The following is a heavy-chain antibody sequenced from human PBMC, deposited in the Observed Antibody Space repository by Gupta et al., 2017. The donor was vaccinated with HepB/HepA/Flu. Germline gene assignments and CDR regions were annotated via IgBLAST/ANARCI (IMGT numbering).Heavy chain of an antibody. CDR3: AAGGGWSFDH. D-gene: IGHD4-23*01. J-gene: IGHJ4*02. CDR2: IKQDGSQG. CDR1: GFTFNNYL. Sequence: EVHLVESGGDLVQPGGSMRLSCVAPGFTFNNYLMSWVRQAPGKGPEWVANIKQDGSQGNYVASVKGRFTISRDNAKNSLFLQMNSLRVEDTAVYYCAAGGGWSFDHWGQGNLVTVSS. V-gene: IGHV3-7*01.